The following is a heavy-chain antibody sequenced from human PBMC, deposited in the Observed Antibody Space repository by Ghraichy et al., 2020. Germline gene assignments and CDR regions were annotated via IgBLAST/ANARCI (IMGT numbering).Heavy chain of an antibody. CDR3: ARDRLAAAPNYYGMDV. Sequence: SVKVSCKASGGTFSSYAISWVRQAPGQGLEWMGGIIPIFGTANYAQKFQGRVTITADESTSTAYMELSSLRSEDTAVYYCARDRLAAAPNYYGMDVWGQGTTVTVSS. CDR2: IIPIFGTA. CDR1: GGTFSSYA. V-gene: IGHV1-69*13. J-gene: IGHJ6*02. D-gene: IGHD6-13*01.